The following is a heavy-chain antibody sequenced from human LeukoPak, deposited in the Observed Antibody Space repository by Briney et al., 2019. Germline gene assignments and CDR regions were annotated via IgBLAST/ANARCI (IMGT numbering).Heavy chain of an antibody. J-gene: IGHJ2*01. CDR1: GFTLSSYA. CDR3: ARDRVGWYFDL. V-gene: IGHV3-23*01. Sequence: GGSLRLSCAASGFTLSSYAMSWVRQAPGKGLEWVSAISGSGGSTYYADSVKGRFTISRDNSKNTLYFQMNSLRAEDTAVYYCARDRVGWYFDLWGRGTLVTVSS. CDR2: ISGSGGST. D-gene: IGHD1-26*01.